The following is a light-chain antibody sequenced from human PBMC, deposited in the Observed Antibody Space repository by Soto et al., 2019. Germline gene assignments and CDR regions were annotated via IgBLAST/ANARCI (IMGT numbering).Light chain of an antibody. Sequence: QSVVTQPPSASGTPGQRVTISCSGSSSNIGSNTVNWYQQVPGTAPKLLIYANNKRPSGVSDRFSGSKSGTSASLAISGLQSGDEADYYCAPWDDRLNGWVFGGGTKLTVL. J-gene: IGLJ3*02. V-gene: IGLV1-44*01. CDR1: SSNIGSNT. CDR2: ANN. CDR3: APWDDRLNGWV.